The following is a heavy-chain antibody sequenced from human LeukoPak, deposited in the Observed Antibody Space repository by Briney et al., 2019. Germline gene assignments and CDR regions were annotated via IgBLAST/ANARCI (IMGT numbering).Heavy chain of an antibody. CDR2: IRSKANSYAT. J-gene: IGHJ3*02. Sequence: GGSLRLSCAASGFTFSGSAMHWVRQASGKGLEWVGRIRSKANSYATAYAASVKGRFTISRDDSKNTAYLQMNSLKTEDTAVYYCTRPSDSSSWYLAGDAFDIWGQGTMVTVSS. CDR1: GFTFSGSA. D-gene: IGHD6-13*01. CDR3: TRPSDSSSWYLAGDAFDI. V-gene: IGHV3-73*01.